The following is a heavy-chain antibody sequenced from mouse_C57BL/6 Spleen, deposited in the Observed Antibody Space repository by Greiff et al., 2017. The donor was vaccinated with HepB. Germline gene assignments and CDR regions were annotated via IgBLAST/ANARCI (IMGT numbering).Heavy chain of an antibody. V-gene: IGHV1-54*01. D-gene: IGHD1-1*01. J-gene: IGHJ2*01. CDR3: ARRDYYGSSYDFDY. CDR2: INPGSGGT. CDR1: GYAFTNYL. Sequence: VMLVESGAELVRPGTSVKVSCKASGYAFTNYLIEWVKQRPGQGLEWIGVINPGSGGTNYNEKFKGKATLTADKSSSTAYMQLSSLTSEDSAVYFCARRDYYGSSYDFDYWGQGTTLTVSS.